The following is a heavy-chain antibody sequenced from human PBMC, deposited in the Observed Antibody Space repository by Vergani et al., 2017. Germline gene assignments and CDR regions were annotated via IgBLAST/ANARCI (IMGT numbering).Heavy chain of an antibody. Sequence: QLQLQESGPGLVKPSETLSLTCTVSGGSISTSSYYWGWIRPPPGKGLEWIGRIYYSGSTYYNPSLKSRVTISVDTSKNQFSLKLISVTAADTAVYYCAGRTNMVRGVLEIARYYYYWWGQGTLVIVSS. J-gene: IGHJ4*02. CDR1: GGSISTSSYY. CDR3: AGRTNMVRGVLEIARYYYYW. CDR2: IYYSGST. D-gene: IGHD3-10*01. V-gene: IGHV4-39*01.